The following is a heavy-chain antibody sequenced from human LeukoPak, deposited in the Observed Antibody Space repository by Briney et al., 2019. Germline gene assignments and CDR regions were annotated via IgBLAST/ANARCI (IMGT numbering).Heavy chain of an antibody. CDR3: TSYCSGGSCYSGSRFHP. Sequence: GGSLKLSCAASGFTFSGSAMHWVRQASGKGLEWVGRIRSKANSYATAYAASVKGRFTISRDDSKNTAYLQMNSLKTEDTAVYYCTSYCSGGSCYSGSRFHPWGQGTLVTVSS. CDR1: GFTFSGSA. J-gene: IGHJ5*02. D-gene: IGHD2-15*01. V-gene: IGHV3-73*01. CDR2: IRSKANSYAT.